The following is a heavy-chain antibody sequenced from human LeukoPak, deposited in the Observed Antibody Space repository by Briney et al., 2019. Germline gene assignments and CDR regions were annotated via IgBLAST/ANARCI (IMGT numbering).Heavy chain of an antibody. D-gene: IGHD2-21*02. CDR2: VSGNGDTK. Sequence: GGSLRISCAASGFYFTDYAMSWARQAPGKGLEWLSAVSGNGDTKDYVDSVKGRFTISRDNSRNTVHLQIDNLRTEDTAVYYCARGSTSTAPGWVYWGHGTPVTVSS. CDR3: ARGSTSTAPGWVY. J-gene: IGHJ4*01. V-gene: IGHV3-23*01. CDR1: GFYFTDYA.